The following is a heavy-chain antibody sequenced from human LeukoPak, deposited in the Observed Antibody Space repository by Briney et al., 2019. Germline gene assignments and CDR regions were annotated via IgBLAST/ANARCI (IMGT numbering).Heavy chain of an antibody. D-gene: IGHD6-6*01. CDR1: GYTFTSYY. V-gene: IGHV1-2*02. Sequence: ASVKVSCKASGYTFTSYYMHWVRQAPGQGLEWMGWINPNSGGTNYAQKFQGRVTMTRDTSISTAYMELSRLRSDDTAVYYCARDREYSSSSGPFDYWGQGTLVTVSS. CDR2: INPNSGGT. CDR3: ARDREYSSSSGPFDY. J-gene: IGHJ4*02.